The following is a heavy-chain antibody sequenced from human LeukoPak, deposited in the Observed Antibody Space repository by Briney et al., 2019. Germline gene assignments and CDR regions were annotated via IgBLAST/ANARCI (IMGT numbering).Heavy chain of an antibody. D-gene: IGHD2-2*01. Sequence: GRSLRLSCAASGFTFSSYAMHWVRQALGKGLEWVAVISYDGSNKYYADSVKGRFTISRDNSKNTLYLQMNSLRAEDTAVYYCARGPLQLGYCSSTSCYLPIDYWGQGTLVTVSS. V-gene: IGHV3-30-3*01. CDR3: ARGPLQLGYCSSTSCYLPIDY. CDR1: GFTFSSYA. J-gene: IGHJ4*02. CDR2: ISYDGSNK.